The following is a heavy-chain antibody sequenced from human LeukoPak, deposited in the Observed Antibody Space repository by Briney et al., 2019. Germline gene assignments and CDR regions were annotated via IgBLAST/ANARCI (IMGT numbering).Heavy chain of an antibody. CDR1: GFTFSDYY. CDR3: ARDRTYDSSGYYTDY. J-gene: IGHJ4*02. V-gene: IGHV3-11*06. CDR2: ISTSSSYT. D-gene: IGHD3-22*01. Sequence: GGSLRLSCAASGFTFSDYYMSWIRQAPGKGLEWVSGISTSSSYTKYADSVKGRFTISRDNAKNSLYLQMNSLRAEDRAVYYCARDRTYDSSGYYTDYWGQGTLVTVSS.